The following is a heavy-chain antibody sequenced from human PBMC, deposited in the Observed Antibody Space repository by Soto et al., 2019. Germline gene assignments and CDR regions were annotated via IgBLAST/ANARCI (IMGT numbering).Heavy chain of an antibody. CDR2: IYYSGST. CDR1: GGSISSGDYY. D-gene: IGHD3-3*01. J-gene: IGHJ6*02. Sequence: SETLSLTCTVSGGSISSGDYYWSWIRQPPGKGLEWIGYIYYSGSTYYNPSLKSRVTISVDTSKNQFSLKLSSVTAADTAVYYCARDRAIFGVVISYYYYGMDVWGQGTTVTV. CDR3: ARDRAIFGVVISYYYYGMDV. V-gene: IGHV4-30-4*01.